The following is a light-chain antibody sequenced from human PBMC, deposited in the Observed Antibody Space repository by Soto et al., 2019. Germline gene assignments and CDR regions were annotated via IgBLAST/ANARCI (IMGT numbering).Light chain of an antibody. CDR1: QSISSW. CDR2: DAS. CDR3: QQYNSYSGT. J-gene: IGKJ1*01. V-gene: IGKV1-5*01. Sequence: DIQMTQSPSTLSASVGDRVTITCRASQSISSWLAWYQQKPGKAPKLLIYDASSLESGVPSRFSGSGSGTEITLTISSLQPAEFATYYCQQYNSYSGTFDQGTKVDIK.